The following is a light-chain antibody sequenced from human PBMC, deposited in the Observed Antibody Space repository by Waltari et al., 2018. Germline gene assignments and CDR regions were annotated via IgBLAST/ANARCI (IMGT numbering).Light chain of an antibody. CDR2: WAS. V-gene: IGKV4-1*01. CDR1: QSVLFSTNNKNY. CDR3: QQYRSTLWT. J-gene: IGKJ1*01. Sequence: DIVMTQSPDSLAVSLGERATINCNSSQSVLFSTNNKNYLAWYQQKTGQPPKLLFYWASTRESGVPDRFSGSGSGTDFTLTISSLQAEDVAVYYCQQYRSTLWTFGQGTRVEIK.